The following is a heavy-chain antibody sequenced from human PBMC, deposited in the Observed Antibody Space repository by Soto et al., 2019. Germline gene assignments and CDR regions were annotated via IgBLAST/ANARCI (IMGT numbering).Heavy chain of an antibody. Sequence: QVQLVQSGAEMKKPGSSVKVSCQSSGGTFNTYAMNWVRQAPGQGPEWMGDISPMFGAANHAPKFQGRVTITADESTGTSYMQLSSLPSEDTALYFCAREVQVHTPAFVYWGQGTLVTVSS. CDR2: ISPMFGAA. V-gene: IGHV1-69*19. CDR1: GGTFNTYA. CDR3: AREVQVHTPAFVY. D-gene: IGHD3-10*01. J-gene: IGHJ4*02.